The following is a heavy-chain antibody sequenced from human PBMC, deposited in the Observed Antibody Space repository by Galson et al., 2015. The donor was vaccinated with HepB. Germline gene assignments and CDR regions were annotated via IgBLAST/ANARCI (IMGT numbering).Heavy chain of an antibody. V-gene: IGHV1-46*01. J-gene: IGHJ4*02. Sequence: SVKVSCKASGYTFTSYYMHWVRQAPGQGLEWMGIINPSGGSTSYAQKFQGRVTTTRDTSTSTVYMELSSLRSEDTAVYYCARARSLYSNYGDCFDYWGQGTLVTVSS. CDR3: ARARSLYSNYGDCFDY. CDR1: GYTFTSYY. D-gene: IGHD4-11*01. CDR2: INPSGGST.